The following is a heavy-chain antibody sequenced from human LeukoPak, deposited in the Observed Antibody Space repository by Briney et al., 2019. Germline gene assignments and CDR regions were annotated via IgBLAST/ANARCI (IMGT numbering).Heavy chain of an antibody. CDR3: ARVDMVRGVNYFDY. CDR2: IDPNSGGT. Sequence: GASVKVSCKASGYTFTGFYIYWVRQAPGRGLEWMGWIDPNSGGTNYAQKFQGRVTMTRDTSISTAYMELSRLRSDDTAVYYCARVDMVRGVNYFDYWGQGTLVTVSS. D-gene: IGHD3-10*01. V-gene: IGHV1-2*02. CDR1: GYTFTGFY. J-gene: IGHJ4*02.